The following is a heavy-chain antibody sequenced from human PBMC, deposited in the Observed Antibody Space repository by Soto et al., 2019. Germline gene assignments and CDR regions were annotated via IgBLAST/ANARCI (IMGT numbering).Heavy chain of an antibody. J-gene: IGHJ6*03. D-gene: IGHD3-10*01. CDR2: INDSGIT. V-gene: IGHV4-34*01. Sequence: QVQLQQWGAGLLKPSETLSLTCAVYGGSFSGYYWSWIRQPPGKGLEWIGEINDSGITNYNPSLTSGVIIAALTSKKQSSPKLRSVTAADAAAYYYALIRVRISTFYHYMDVWCKGTTVTASS. CDR3: ALIRVRISTFYHYMDV. CDR1: GGSFSGYY.